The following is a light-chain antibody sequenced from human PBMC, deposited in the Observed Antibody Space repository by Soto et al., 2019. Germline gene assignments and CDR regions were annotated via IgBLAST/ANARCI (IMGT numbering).Light chain of an antibody. J-gene: IGKJ1*01. CDR2: KAS. CDR3: QQYNSFWT. Sequence: DIQMTQSPSTLSASVGDRVTITCRASQSSSSWLAWYQQKPGKAAKLLIYKASSLESGVPSRFSGSGSGTEFTLTISSLQPDDFATYYCQQYNSFWTFGQGTKVEI. V-gene: IGKV1-5*03. CDR1: QSSSSW.